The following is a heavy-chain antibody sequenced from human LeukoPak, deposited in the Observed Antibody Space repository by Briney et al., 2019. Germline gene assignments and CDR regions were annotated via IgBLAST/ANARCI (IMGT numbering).Heavy chain of an antibody. CDR3: ARGDLHPLLRFLEWLLYY. V-gene: IGHV1-2*02. J-gene: IGHJ4*02. CDR2: INPNSGGT. Sequence: ASVKVSCKASGYTFTGYYMHWVRQAPGQGLEWMGWINPNSGGTNYAQKFQGRVTMTRDTSISTAYMELSRLRSDDTAVYYCARGDLHPLLRFLEWLLYYWGQGTLVTVS. CDR1: GYTFTGYY. D-gene: IGHD3-3*01.